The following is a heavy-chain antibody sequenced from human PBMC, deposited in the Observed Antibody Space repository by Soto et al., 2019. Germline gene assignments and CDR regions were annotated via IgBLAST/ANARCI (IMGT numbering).Heavy chain of an antibody. Sequence: AQLVESGGGLIQPGGSLRLSCAASGFTVSNNHMTWVRQAAGKGLELVSFVHGGGSTSYADSVKGRFTISRDNSKNTLYLQMDSLRAEDTAIYYCAGRLTTAASLDYWCRGTLVTVSS. J-gene: IGHJ4*02. V-gene: IGHV3-53*01. D-gene: IGHD3-16*01. CDR3: AGRLTTAASLDY. CDR2: VHGGGST. CDR1: GFTVSNNH.